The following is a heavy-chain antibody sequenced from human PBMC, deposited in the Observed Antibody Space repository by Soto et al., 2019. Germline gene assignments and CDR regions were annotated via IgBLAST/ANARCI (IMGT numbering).Heavy chain of an antibody. CDR1: GFTCSNYG. Sequence: QVQLVESGGGVVQPGRSLRLSCAASGFTCSNYGMHWVRQAPGKGLEWVAVILNDGSNRYHAVSVKDRFTISRDNSKNMLYLQMNSLRAEDTAVYYCARDDEYSGNGMDVWGQGTTVTVS. CDR2: ILNDGSNR. CDR3: ARDDEYSGNGMDV. V-gene: IGHV3-33*01. J-gene: IGHJ6*02. D-gene: IGHD3-10*01.